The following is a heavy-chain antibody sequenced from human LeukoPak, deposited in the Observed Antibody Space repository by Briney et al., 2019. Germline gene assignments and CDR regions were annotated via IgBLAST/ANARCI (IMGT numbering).Heavy chain of an antibody. D-gene: IGHD2-2*01. J-gene: IGHJ4*02. CDR3: ARSIVVVPAADN. Sequence: ASVKVSCKASGYTFTGYYMHWVRQAPGQGLEWMGWINPNSGRTNYAQKFQGRVTMTRDTSISTAYMELSRLRSDDTAVYYCARSIVVVPAADNWGQGTLVTVSS. CDR2: INPNSGRT. V-gene: IGHV1-2*02. CDR1: GYTFTGYY.